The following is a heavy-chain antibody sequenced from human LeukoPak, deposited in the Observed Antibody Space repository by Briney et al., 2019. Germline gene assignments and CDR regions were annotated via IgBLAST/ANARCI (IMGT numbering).Heavy chain of an antibody. CDR1: GFTFSSYG. D-gene: IGHD6-19*01. CDR2: ISYDGGNK. CDR3: ARDCAVAVWTFDS. J-gene: IGHJ4*02. Sequence: GRSLRLSCAASGFTFSSYGMHWLRQAPGKGLEWVAVISYDGGNKYYADSVKGRFTISRDNSKNTLCLQMNSLRAEDTAVYYCARDCAVAVWTFDSWGQGTQVTVSS. V-gene: IGHV3-30*03.